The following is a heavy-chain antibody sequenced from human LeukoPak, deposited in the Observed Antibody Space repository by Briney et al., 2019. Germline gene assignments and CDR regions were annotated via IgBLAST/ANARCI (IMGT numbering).Heavy chain of an antibody. V-gene: IGHV3-23*01. CDR3: AKGWGSDWYDRFLFDY. CDR1: GFTFTTYA. D-gene: IGHD6-19*01. J-gene: IGHJ4*02. Sequence: GGSLRLSCAASGFTFTTYAMSWVRQAPGKGLEWVSVIFGSGGSTNYADSVRGRFAISRDNSKSMLYLGMNSLRAEDTAVYYCAKGWGSDWYDRFLFDYWGQGTLVTVFS. CDR2: IFGSGGST.